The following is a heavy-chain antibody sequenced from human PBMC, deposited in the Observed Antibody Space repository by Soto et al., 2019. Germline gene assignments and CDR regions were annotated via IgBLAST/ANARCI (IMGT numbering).Heavy chain of an antibody. CDR3: ARRVPYYDY. CDR2: IYHSGST. V-gene: IGHV4-4*02. J-gene: IGHJ4*02. Sequence: SGTLPLACAFSVGSISSSNWWSWVRQPPGKGLEWIGEIYHSGSTNYNPSLKSRVTISVDKSNNQFSLKLSSVTAADTAVYYCARRVPYYDYWGQGTMVTVSS. CDR1: VGSISSSNW. D-gene: IGHD3-3*01.